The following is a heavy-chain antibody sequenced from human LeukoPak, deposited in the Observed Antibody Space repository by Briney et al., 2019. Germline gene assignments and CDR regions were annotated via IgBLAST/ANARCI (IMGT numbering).Heavy chain of an antibody. CDR1: GGSISYYY. D-gene: IGHD3-9*01. CDR2: IYYTGST. J-gene: IGHJ5*02. CDR3: ARGGTYNDILSFDP. V-gene: IGHV4-59*01. Sequence: SETLSLTCTVSGGSISYYYWTWIRQSPGKGLEWIGQIYYTGSTYYNPSLKRRVTISVDTSRNQFSLNLTSVTAADTAVYYCARGGTYNDILSFDPWGQGTLVTVSS.